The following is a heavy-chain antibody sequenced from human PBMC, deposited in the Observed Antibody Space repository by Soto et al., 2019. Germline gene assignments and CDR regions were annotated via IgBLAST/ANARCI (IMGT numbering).Heavy chain of an antibody. CDR1: GYTFTSYP. V-gene: IGHV1-3*04. J-gene: IGHJ4*02. Sequence: ASVKVSCKASGYTFTSYPIHWVRQAPGQRLEWMGWINTDNGHTKYSQNFQGRVTITRDTSASTAYMELSSLRSEDTAVYYCTRDQTRYAGDSSGYYFYYWGQGPLVTVS. CDR3: TRDQTRYAGDSSGYYFYY. CDR2: INTDNGHT. D-gene: IGHD3-22*01.